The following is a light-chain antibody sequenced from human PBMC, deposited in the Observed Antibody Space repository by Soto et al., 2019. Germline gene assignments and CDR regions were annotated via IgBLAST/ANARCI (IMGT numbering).Light chain of an antibody. Sequence: DIQMTQSPSSVSASMLDIVPITCRTGQGINNWLAWYQEKPGKAPKLLIVATSNLHGGVPSRCSGSGSWTDCTLTSSSLQPDDFATYYCQHYHSYSEAFGQGTKVDIK. CDR2: ATS. J-gene: IGKJ1*01. CDR1: QGINNW. V-gene: IGKV1D-16*01. CDR3: QHYHSYSEA.